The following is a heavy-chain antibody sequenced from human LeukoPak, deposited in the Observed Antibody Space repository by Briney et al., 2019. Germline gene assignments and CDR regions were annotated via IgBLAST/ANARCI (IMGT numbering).Heavy chain of an antibody. J-gene: IGHJ4*02. CDR1: GYTFTGYY. Sequence: SVKVSCKASGYTFTGYYMHWVRQAPGQGLEWMGQINSITGGTNYAQKFQGRVTMTRNTSISTAYMELSRLRSDDTAVYYCASWARAAADHDYWGQGTLVTVSS. CDR3: ASWARAAADHDY. CDR2: INSITGGT. D-gene: IGHD6-13*01. V-gene: IGHV1-2*06.